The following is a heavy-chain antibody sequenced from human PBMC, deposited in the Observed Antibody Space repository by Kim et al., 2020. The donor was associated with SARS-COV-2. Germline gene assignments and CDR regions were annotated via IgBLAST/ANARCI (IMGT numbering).Heavy chain of an antibody. CDR2: IYPGDSDT. J-gene: IGHJ6*02. Sequence: GESLKISCKGSGYSFTSYWIGWVRQMPGKGLEWMGIIYPGDSDTRYSPSFQGQVTISADKSISTAYLQWSSLKASDTAMYYCARHRGSHDLGYYGMDVWGQGTTVTVSS. D-gene: IGHD1-26*01. CDR1: GYSFTSYW. V-gene: IGHV5-51*01. CDR3: ARHRGSHDLGYYGMDV.